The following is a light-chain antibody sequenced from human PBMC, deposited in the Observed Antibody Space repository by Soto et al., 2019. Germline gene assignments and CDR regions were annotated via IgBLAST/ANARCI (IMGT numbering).Light chain of an antibody. V-gene: IGLV1-40*01. CDR1: SSNIGAGYD. CDR2: DNN. CDR3: QSYDSSLSGWV. J-gene: IGLJ3*02. Sequence: QSVLTQPPSVSGAPGQRVTISCTGSSSNIGAGYDVHWYQQLPGTAPKLLIYDNNNRPSGVPDRFSGSKSGTSASLAITGLQAEDEADYYCQSYDSSLSGWVFGGGIKLTVL.